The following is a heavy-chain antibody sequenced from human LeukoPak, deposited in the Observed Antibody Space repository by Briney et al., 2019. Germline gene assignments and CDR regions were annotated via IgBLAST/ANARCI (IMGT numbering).Heavy chain of an antibody. CDR1: GFTFSDHY. J-gene: IGHJ3*02. CDR3: IRDRRYSGFSGAAFDI. Sequence: GGSLRLSCAVSGFTFSDHYMDWVRQAPGKGLEWVGFVRSRAYGGTTEYAASGKGRFIISRDDSKSIAYLQMNSLKIEDTAVYYCIRDRRYSGFSGAAFDIWGQGTMVTVSS. D-gene: IGHD1-26*01. CDR2: VRSRAYGGTT. V-gene: IGHV3-49*04.